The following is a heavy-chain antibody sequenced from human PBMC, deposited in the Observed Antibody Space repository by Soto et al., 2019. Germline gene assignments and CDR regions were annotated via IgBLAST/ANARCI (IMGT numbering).Heavy chain of an antibody. Sequence: GESLKISCKGSGYNFATHWIGWVRQMPGKGLEWMGIIFPGDSYTTYSPSFQGQVTVSADQSISTVYLQWSSLKASDTAMYYCATLDGSGSYRDLYFDIWGQGTPVTVSS. CDR3: ATLDGSGSYRDLYFDI. V-gene: IGHV5-51*01. CDR1: GYNFATHW. CDR2: IFPGDSYT. J-gene: IGHJ4*02. D-gene: IGHD1-26*01.